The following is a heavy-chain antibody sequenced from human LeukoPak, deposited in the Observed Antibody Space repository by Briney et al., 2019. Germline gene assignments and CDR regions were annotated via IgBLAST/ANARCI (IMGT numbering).Heavy chain of an antibody. D-gene: IGHD6-19*01. CDR3: ARGNSSGPWFDY. V-gene: IGHV4-34*01. CDR1: GGYFSGYY. Sequence: SETLSHTYGVCGGYFSGYYWSWLRQPPGKGVEGIGEINHSGSTNYNPSLKSRVTISVDTSKDQFSLKLSSVTAADTAVYYCARGNSSGPWFDYWGQGTLVTVSS. J-gene: IGHJ4*02. CDR2: INHSGST.